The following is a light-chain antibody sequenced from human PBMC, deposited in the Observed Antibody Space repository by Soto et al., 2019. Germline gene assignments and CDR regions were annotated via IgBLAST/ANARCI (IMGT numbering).Light chain of an antibody. V-gene: IGKV3-11*01. CDR2: DTS. Sequence: EIVLTQSPATLSLSPGERATLSCRASQSVGSSLAWYQQKPGQAPRLLIYDTSNRATGIPARFSGSGSGTDFTLTISYLEPEDFAVYYCQQRSNWPLTFGGGTKVDIK. CDR3: QQRSNWPLT. J-gene: IGKJ4*01. CDR1: QSVGSS.